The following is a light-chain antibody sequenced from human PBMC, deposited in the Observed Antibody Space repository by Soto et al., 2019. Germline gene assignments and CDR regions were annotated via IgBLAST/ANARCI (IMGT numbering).Light chain of an antibody. CDR1: SSNIGSNS. Sequence: QSVLTQPPSASGTPGQRVTISCSGSSSNIGSNSVNWYQQLPGTAPKLLIYNNNQRPSGVPARFSGSKSGTSASLAISGLQSEDESDYYCAAWDDSLDGPMFGTGTKVTVL. V-gene: IGLV1-44*01. CDR3: AAWDDSLDGPM. J-gene: IGLJ1*01. CDR2: NNN.